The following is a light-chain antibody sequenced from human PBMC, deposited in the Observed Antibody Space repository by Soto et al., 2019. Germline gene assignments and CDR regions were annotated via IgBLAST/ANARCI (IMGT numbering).Light chain of an antibody. CDR1: QSVSSIY. Sequence: EIVLTQSPGTLSLSPGERATLSCMASQSVSSIYFAWYQQKRGQAPRLLIYGVSSRATGIPDRFSGSGSGTDFTLTISRLEPEDSAVYYCEQYGSSPRTFGQGIKVDIK. CDR3: EQYGSSPRT. J-gene: IGKJ1*01. CDR2: GVS. V-gene: IGKV3-20*01.